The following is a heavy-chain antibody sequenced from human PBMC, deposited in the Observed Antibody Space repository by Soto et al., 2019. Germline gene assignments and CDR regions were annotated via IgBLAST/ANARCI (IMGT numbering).Heavy chain of an antibody. CDR3: QKHYYYYHMDV. Sequence: WGSLILSCTASGCTFSSYAMSWVRTAPGKGLEWVSAISGSGGSTYYADSVKGRFTISRDNSKNTLYLRMNSLRAEDTAVYYCQKHYYYYHMDVWGKGTTVTVSS. J-gene: IGHJ6*03. CDR1: GCTFSSYA. CDR2: ISGSGGST. V-gene: IGHV3-23*01.